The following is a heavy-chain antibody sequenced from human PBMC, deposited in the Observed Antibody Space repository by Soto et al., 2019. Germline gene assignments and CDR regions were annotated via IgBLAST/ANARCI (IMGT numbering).Heavy chain of an antibody. V-gene: IGHV1-8*02. D-gene: IGHD3-10*01. Sequence: ASVKVSCKASGYTFNHYDIHWVRQAPGHGLEWMGWMNPNSGNTGYAQNFRGRVTMTQNTAIGTAYMELSSLRSDDTATYYCTRAYGAETFDFWGQGTRVTVSS. CDR2: MNPNSGNT. J-gene: IGHJ5*01. CDR1: GYTFNHYD. CDR3: TRAYGAETFDF.